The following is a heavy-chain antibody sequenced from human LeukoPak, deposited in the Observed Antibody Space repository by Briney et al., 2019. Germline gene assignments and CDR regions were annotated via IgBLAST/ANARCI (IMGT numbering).Heavy chain of an antibody. CDR2: ICYTGDT. D-gene: IGHD3-3*01. V-gene: IGHV4-30-4*08. CDR3: GRANRASGFWSGYYNYYYYIDV. Sequence: SETLSLTCTVSGGSISISDYCWSWIRQPPGKGLEWLGYICYTGDTYYNPSLRSRVCISVDPSKNQFSLRLISATAADTAVYYCGRANRASGFWSGYYNYYYYIDVWGKRTTVTVSS. CDR1: GGSISISDYC. J-gene: IGHJ6*03.